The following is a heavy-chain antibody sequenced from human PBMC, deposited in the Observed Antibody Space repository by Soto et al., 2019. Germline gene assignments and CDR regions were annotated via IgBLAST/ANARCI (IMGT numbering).Heavy chain of an antibody. CDR1: GFTFGSYA. CDR2: ISGSGGST. D-gene: IGHD4-17*01. CDR3: AKALEFYGGNPPLDAFES. Sequence: PGGSLRLSCAASGFTFGSYAMSWVRQAPGKGLEWVSAISGSGGSTYYADSVKGRFTISRDNSKNTLYLQMNSLRAEDTAVYYCAKALEFYGGNPPLDAFESWGQGTMVTVSS. V-gene: IGHV3-23*01. J-gene: IGHJ3*02.